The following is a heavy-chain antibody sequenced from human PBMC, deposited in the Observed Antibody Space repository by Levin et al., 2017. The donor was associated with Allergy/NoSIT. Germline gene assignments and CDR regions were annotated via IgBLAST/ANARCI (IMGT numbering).Heavy chain of an antibody. CDR3: ARAGGSGSYPRIRPPYFDL. D-gene: IGHD3-10*01. Sequence: PSETLSLTCAVSGGSISSGGYSWSWIRQPPGKGLEWIGYIYHSGSTYYNPSLKSRVTISVDRSKNQFSLKLSSVTAADTAVYYCARAGGSGSYPRIRPPYFDLWGRGTLVTVSS. V-gene: IGHV4-30-2*01. CDR1: GGSISSGGYS. CDR2: IYHSGST. J-gene: IGHJ2*01.